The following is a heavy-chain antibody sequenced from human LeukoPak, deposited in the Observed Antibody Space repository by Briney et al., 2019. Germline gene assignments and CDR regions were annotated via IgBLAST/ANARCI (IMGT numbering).Heavy chain of an antibody. D-gene: IGHD3-22*01. J-gene: IGHJ3*02. V-gene: IGHV4-31*03. CDR1: GDSISPYY. Sequence: SETLSLTCTVSGDSISPYYWSWIRQHPGKGLEWIGYIYYSGSTYYNPSLKSRVTISVDTSKNQFSLKLSSVTAADTAVYYCARGFPTIRYYDSSGDDAFDIWGQGTMVTVSS. CDR3: ARGFPTIRYYDSSGDDAFDI. CDR2: IYYSGST.